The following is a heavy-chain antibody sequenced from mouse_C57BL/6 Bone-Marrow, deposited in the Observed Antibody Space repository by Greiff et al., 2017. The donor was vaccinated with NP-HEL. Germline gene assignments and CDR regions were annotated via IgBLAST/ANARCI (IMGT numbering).Heavy chain of an antibody. Sequence: QVQLKQPGAELVKPGASVKLSCKASGYTFTSYWMHWVKQRPGQGLEWIGMIHPNSGSTNYNEKFKSKATLTVDKSSSTAYMQLSSLTSEDSAVYYCARDGLLRYYYYAMDYWGQGTSVTVSS. CDR1: GYTFTSYW. CDR2: IHPNSGST. V-gene: IGHV1-64*01. D-gene: IGHD1-1*01. CDR3: ARDGLLRYYYYAMDY. J-gene: IGHJ4*01.